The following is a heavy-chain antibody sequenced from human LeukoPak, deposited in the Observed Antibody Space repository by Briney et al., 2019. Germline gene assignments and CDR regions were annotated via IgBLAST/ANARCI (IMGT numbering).Heavy chain of an antibody. CDR3: AKSHSSGWYLKIYYYGMDV. V-gene: IGHV3-30*18. D-gene: IGHD6-19*01. CDR1: GFTFSSYG. Sequence: GGSLRLSCAASGFTFSSYGMHWVRQAPGKGLEWVAVISYDGSNKYYADSVKGRFTISRDNSKNTLYLQTNSLRAEDTAVYYCAKSHSSGWYLKIYYYGMDVWGQGTTVTVSS. CDR2: ISYDGSNK. J-gene: IGHJ6*02.